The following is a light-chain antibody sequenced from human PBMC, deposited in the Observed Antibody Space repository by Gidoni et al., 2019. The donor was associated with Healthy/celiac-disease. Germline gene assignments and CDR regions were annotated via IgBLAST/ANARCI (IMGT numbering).Light chain of an antibody. J-gene: IGKJ3*01. V-gene: IGKV1-33*01. Sequence: DIQITQSPSPLSASVGDRVTITCQASQDISNYLNWYQQKPGKAPKLLIYDASNLETGVPSRFSGSGSGTDFTFTISSLQPEDIATYYCQQYDNLPTFXPXTKVDIK. CDR1: QDISNY. CDR3: QQYDNLPT. CDR2: DAS.